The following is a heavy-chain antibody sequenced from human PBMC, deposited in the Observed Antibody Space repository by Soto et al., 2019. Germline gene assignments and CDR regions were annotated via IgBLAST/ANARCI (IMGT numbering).Heavy chain of an antibody. J-gene: IGHJ4*02. CDR3: GRALRPDEHIDC. D-gene: IGHD3-16*01. Sequence: SETLSLTCTVSGGSISSYDYYWSWIRQPPGKGLEWIGYIYYSGYTYYNPSLKSRVTISVDTSKNQFSLNLNSVTVADAAVYYCGRALRPDEHIDCWGQGTLVTVSS. CDR2: IYYSGYT. CDR1: GGSISSYDYY. V-gene: IGHV4-30-4*01.